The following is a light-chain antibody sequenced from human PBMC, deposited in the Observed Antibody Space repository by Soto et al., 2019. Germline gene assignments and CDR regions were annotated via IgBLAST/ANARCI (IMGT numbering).Light chain of an antibody. V-gene: IGKV3-15*01. CDR1: QTVSRN. Sequence: ESVITQSPATLSVSPGESATLSFRASQTVSRNLAWYRQRPGQGPRLLIYDISNRAAGVPARFSGSGSETEFTLTIRSLQSEDFAVYFCQQYNNWPSFGQGTRLEIK. CDR3: QQYNNWPS. CDR2: DIS. J-gene: IGKJ5*01.